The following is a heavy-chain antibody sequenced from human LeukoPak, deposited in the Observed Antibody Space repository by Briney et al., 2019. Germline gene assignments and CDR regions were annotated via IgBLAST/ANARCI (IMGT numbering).Heavy chain of an antibody. CDR3: ARVRLEQLDY. V-gene: IGHV3-48*04. Sequence: GSLRLSCAASGFTFSSYGMHWIRQAPGKGLEWVSYISSSGSTIYYADSVKGRFTISRDDAKNSLYLQMNSLRAEDTAVYYCARVRLEQLDYWGQGTLVTVSS. CDR2: ISSSGSTI. D-gene: IGHD1/OR15-1a*01. CDR1: GFTFSSYG. J-gene: IGHJ4*02.